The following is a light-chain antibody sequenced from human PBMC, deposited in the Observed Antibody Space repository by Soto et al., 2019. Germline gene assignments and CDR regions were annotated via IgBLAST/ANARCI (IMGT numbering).Light chain of an antibody. CDR2: GAS. CDR1: QSVSSSY. CDR3: QQYGSSGT. J-gene: IGKJ1*01. Sequence: EIEMTQSPATRSVSPGERATLSCRASQSVSSSYLAWYQQKPGQAPRLLIYGASSRATGIPDRFSGSGSGTDFTLTISRLEPEDFAVYYCQQYGSSGTFGQGTKVDIK. V-gene: IGKV3-20*01.